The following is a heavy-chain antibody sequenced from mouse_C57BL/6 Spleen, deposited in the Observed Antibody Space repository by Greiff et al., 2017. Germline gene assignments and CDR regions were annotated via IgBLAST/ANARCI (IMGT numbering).Heavy chain of an antibody. Sequence: EMQGVEFGGGFVKPGGSLQLSCAASGFTFCDYGMHWVRQAPEKGLGWVAYISSGSRSIYYADTVKGRFTISRDNAKNTLFLQMTSLRTEDTAMYYCARGGELLRVDYWGQGTTLTVSS. V-gene: IGHV5-17*01. CDR1: GFTFCDYG. D-gene: IGHD1-1*01. J-gene: IGHJ2*01. CDR2: ISSGSRSI. CDR3: ARGGELLRVDY.